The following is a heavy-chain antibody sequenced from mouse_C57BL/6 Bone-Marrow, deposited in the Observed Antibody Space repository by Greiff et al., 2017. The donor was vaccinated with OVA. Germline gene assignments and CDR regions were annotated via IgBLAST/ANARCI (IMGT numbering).Heavy chain of an antibody. CDR3: AQTAQATSY. D-gene: IGHD3-2*02. CDR2: IDPSDSYT. Sequence: QVQLQQPGAELVKPGASVKLSCKASGYTFTSYWMQWVKQRPGQGLEWIGEIDPSDSYTNYNQKFKGKATLTVDTSSSTAYMQLSSLTSEDSAVYYCAQTAQATSYWGQGTRVTVSA. J-gene: IGHJ3*01. V-gene: IGHV1-50*01. CDR1: GYTFTSYW.